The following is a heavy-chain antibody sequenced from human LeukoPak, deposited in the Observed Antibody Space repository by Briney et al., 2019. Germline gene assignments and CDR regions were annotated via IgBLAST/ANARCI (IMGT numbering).Heavy chain of an antibody. Sequence: SETLSLTCTVSGGSISSYYWSWIRQPAGKGLEWIGRIYTSGSTNYNPSLKSRVTISVDKSKNQFSLKLTSVTAADTAVYYCARISSGNSAGCFDYWGQGTLVTVSS. V-gene: IGHV4-4*07. CDR1: GGSISSYY. D-gene: IGHD4-23*01. CDR2: IYTSGST. CDR3: ARISSGNSAGCFDY. J-gene: IGHJ4*02.